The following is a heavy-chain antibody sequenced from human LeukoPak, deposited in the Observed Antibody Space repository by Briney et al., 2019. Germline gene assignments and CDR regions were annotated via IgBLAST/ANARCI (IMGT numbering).Heavy chain of an antibody. J-gene: IGHJ3*02. CDR2: VKDDGSEK. CDR3: ARIKEYGFDI. CDR1: AFTFSSYW. V-gene: IGHV3-7*01. D-gene: IGHD3-10*01. Sequence: GGSLRLSCAGSAFTFSSYWMSWVRQAPGKGPEWVANVKDDGSEKYYLDSVKGRFTISRDNAKNSLYLQMNSLRAEDTAVYSCARIKEYGFDIWGQGTMVTVSS.